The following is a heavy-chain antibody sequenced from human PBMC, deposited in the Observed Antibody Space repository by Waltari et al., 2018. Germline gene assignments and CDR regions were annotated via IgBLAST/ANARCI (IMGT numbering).Heavy chain of an antibody. J-gene: IGHJ4*02. CDR3: SRDPRLLDY. D-gene: IGHD4-17*01. CDR1: GFTFSAFY. CDR2: ISGSGSVI. V-gene: IGHV3-11*01. Sequence: QVQLAESGGGLVKPGGSLRLSCAVSGFTFSAFYMTWIRQAPGKGLGCVSYISGSGSVISYADSVKGRFTVSRDNAKNSLYLRMNSLRVEDTAVYYCSRDPRLLDYWGQGTLVTVSS.